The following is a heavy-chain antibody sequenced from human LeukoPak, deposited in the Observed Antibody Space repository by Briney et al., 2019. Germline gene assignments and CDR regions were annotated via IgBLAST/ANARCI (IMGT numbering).Heavy chain of an antibody. CDR2: INQSGRT. Sequence: PSETLSLTCGFYGGSFRNYYWSCIRQSPGKGLGWIGEINQSGRTNYNPSLKTRLTISVDTAKNLFSLNLTSMTAADTATYYCAVRDGHSTSSGDTWGQGTLVTVSS. D-gene: IGHD6-6*01. J-gene: IGHJ5*02. CDR1: GGSFRNYY. CDR3: AVRDGHSTSSGDT. V-gene: IGHV4-34*01.